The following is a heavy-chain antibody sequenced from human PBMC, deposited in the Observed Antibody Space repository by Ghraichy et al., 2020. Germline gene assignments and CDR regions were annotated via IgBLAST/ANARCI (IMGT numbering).Heavy chain of an antibody. CDR1: GFTFSTYS. CDR2: ISGDTATT. CDR3: ARSMTVAGTIDY. V-gene: IGHV3-23*01. J-gene: IGHJ4*02. D-gene: IGHD6-19*01. Sequence: GGSLRLSCAASGFTFSTYSMNWVRQAPGKGPEWVSVISGDTATTFYADSEKGRFTISRDNSKNTLFLQMNSLRAEDTAVYYCARSMTVAGTIDYWGQGTLVTVSS.